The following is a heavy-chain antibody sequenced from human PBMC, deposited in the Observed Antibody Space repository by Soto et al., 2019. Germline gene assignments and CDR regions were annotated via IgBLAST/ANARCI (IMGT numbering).Heavy chain of an antibody. CDR1: GFIFRDWF. Sequence: PGGSLRLSCAASGFIFRDWFMSWIRQAPGKGLEWISYISKDSGRATRYADSVKGRFTISRDNSKNTLYLQMHSLRAEDTAVYYCARVTYYYDSSGSWAYDAFDIWGQGTMVTVSS. CDR3: ARVTYYYDSSGSWAYDAFDI. D-gene: IGHD3-22*01. V-gene: IGHV3-11*04. J-gene: IGHJ3*02. CDR2: ISKDSGRAT.